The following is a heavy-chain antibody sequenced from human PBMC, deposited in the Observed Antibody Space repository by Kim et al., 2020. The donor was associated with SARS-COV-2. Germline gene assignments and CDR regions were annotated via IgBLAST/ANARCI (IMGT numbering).Heavy chain of an antibody. Sequence: GGSLRLSCAASGFTVSSNYMSWVRQAPGKGLEWVAVIYSGGSTYYADSVKGRFTISRDNSKNTLYLQMNSLRAADTAVYYCARDLYVWGSYPSTLYYYYGMDVWGQETTGTVSS. CDR3: ARDLYVWGSYPSTLYYYYGMDV. CDR1: GFTVSSNY. CDR2: IYSGGST. V-gene: IGHV3-53*01. J-gene: IGHJ6*02. D-gene: IGHD3-16*02.